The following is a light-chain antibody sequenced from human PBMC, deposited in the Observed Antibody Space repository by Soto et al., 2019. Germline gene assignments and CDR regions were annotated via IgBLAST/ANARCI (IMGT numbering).Light chain of an antibody. Sequence: IVMTQSPLSLTVTPGEPASISCRSSQRSLHSNGYNYLEWYLQKPGQSPQLLINLDSDRASGVPDRFSGSGSGTHFTLKISRVEAEDVGLYDCMQSLETPWTFGQGAKVEIK. J-gene: IGKJ1*01. CDR1: QRSLHSNGYNY. V-gene: IGKV2-28*01. CDR2: LDS. CDR3: MQSLETPWT.